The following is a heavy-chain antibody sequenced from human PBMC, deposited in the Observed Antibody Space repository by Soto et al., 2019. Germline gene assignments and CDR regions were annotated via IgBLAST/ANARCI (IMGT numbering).Heavy chain of an antibody. V-gene: IGHV1-2*02. J-gene: IGHJ5*02. CDR3: ARGWERSCYAYLRFDP. Sequence: QVLLVQSGAEVKKPGASVKVSCKASGYTFTGYYMHWVRQAPGQGLEWMGWINANSGGTSYAQKFQGRVTMTRDTSISTAYMDLARLTSDDTAVYFCARGWERSCYAYLRFDPRGQGTLVTVAS. CDR2: INANSGGT. CDR1: GYTFTGYY. D-gene: IGHD2-2*01.